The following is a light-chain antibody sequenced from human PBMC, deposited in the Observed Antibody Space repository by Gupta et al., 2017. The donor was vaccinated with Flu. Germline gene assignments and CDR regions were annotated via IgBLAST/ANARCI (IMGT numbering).Light chain of an antibody. Sequence: DVVMTQSPLSLPVTLGQPASISCRSSQSLVHSNGNTYLTWFQQRPGQSPRRLIYRVSNRDSGVPDRISGSGSGTDFTLKISRVEAEDVGIYYCMQGTQWPTLGQGTKVEIK. V-gene: IGKV2-30*02. J-gene: IGKJ1*01. CDR1: QSLVHSNGNTY. CDR2: RVS. CDR3: MQGTQWPT.